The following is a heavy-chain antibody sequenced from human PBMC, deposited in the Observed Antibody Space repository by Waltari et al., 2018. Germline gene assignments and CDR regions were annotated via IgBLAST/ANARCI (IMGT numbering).Heavy chain of an antibody. V-gene: IGHV4-39*01. J-gene: IGHJ4*02. CDR2: FFYSGST. CDR1: SGSINSTNYF. CDR3: TGRIFDGAFDL. Sequence: QLPLQESGPGLVKPSETLSLTCTVSSGSINSTNYFWGWIRQSPEKGLEWIGLFFYSGSTFYNPSLKSRVTISVDLSKSQFSLRLSSVTAADTAVDYCTGRIFDGAFDLWGQGALVTVSS. D-gene: IGHD3-3*02.